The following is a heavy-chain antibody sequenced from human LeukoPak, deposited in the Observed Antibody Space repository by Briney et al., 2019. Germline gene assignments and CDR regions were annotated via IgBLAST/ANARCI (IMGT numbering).Heavy chain of an antibody. Sequence: KSGGSLRLSCAAPGFTFSSYAMSWVRQAPGKGLEWVSAISGSGGSTYYADSVKGRFTISRDNSKNTLYLQMNSLRAEDTAVYYCANLDYGDIREGYYFDYWGQGTLSPSAQ. J-gene: IGHJ4*02. CDR1: GFTFSSYA. CDR3: ANLDYGDIREGYYFDY. D-gene: IGHD4-17*01. CDR2: ISGSGGST. V-gene: IGHV3-23*01.